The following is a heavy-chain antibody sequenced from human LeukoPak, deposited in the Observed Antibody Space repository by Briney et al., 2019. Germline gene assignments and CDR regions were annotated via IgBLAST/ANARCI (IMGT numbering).Heavy chain of an antibody. D-gene: IGHD3-10*01. CDR1: GFTFSSYS. Sequence: GGSLRLSCAASGFTFSSYSMNWVRQAPGKGLEWVANIKHDGSEKYYVDSVKGRFTISRDSAKNSLYLQMNSLGAEDTAVYYCARRYYGLDYWGQGTLVTVSS. V-gene: IGHV3-7*01. J-gene: IGHJ4*02. CDR2: IKHDGSEK. CDR3: ARRYYGLDY.